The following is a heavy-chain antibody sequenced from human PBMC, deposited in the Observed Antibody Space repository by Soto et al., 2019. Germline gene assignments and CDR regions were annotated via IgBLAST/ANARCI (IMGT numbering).Heavy chain of an antibody. J-gene: IGHJ5*02. CDR2: IYYSGST. CDR3: ARHASYPPFAP. CDR1: GCSIISYC. Sequence: ASLIMSLTCSFAGCSIISYCCSLIRQPPGKGLEWIGYIYYSGSTNYNPSLKSRVTISVDTSKNQFSLKLSSVTAADTAVYYCARHASYPPFAPWGHGTLVTVSS. V-gene: IGHV4-59*08.